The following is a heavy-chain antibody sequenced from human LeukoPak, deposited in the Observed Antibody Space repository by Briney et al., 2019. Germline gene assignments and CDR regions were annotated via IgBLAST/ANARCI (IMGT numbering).Heavy chain of an antibody. J-gene: IGHJ6*02. V-gene: IGHV1-8*01. CDR2: MNPNSGNT. CDR1: GYTFTSYD. D-gene: IGHD3-16*02. Sequence: RASVKVSCKASGYTFTSYDINWVRQATGQGLEWMGWMNPNSGNTGYAQKFQGRVTMTRNTSISTAYMELSSLRSEDTAVYYCARGNRRAHYYYYYGMDVWGQGTTATVSS. CDR3: ARGNRRAHYYYYYGMDV.